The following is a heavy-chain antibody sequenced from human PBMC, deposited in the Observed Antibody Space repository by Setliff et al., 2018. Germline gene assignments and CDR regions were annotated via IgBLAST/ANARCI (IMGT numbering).Heavy chain of an antibody. Sequence: SETLSLTCTVSGDSISSTSYQWGWVRQPPGKGLEWIGSIYYTGTAYYNPSLKSRVTIXXXTSKNQFSLQVTSLXATDTALCFCARHEFVGGYYGSVTYRHFDYWGQGILVTVSS. V-gene: IGHV4-39*01. D-gene: IGHD3-10*01. CDR2: IYYTGTA. J-gene: IGHJ4*02. CDR1: GDSISSTSYQ. CDR3: ARHEFVGGYYGSVTYRHFDY.